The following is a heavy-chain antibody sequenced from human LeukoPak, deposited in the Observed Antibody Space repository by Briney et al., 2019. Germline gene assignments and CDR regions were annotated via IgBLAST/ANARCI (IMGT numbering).Heavy chain of an antibody. CDR1: GGSISSSIYY. Sequence: SETLSLTCTVSGGSISSSIYYWGWIRQPPGKGLEWIGSIYYSGSTYYNPSHKSRVTISVDTSKNQFSLKLSSVTAADTAVYYCARQSYSTSSGPDYWGQGTLVTVSS. CDR3: ARQSYSTSSGPDY. D-gene: IGHD6-6*01. V-gene: IGHV4-39*01. CDR2: IYYSGST. J-gene: IGHJ4*02.